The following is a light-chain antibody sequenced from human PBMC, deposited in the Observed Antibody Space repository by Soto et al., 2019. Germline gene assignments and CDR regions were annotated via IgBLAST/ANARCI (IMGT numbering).Light chain of an antibody. J-gene: IGLJ2*01. Sequence: QSALTQPASVSGSPGQSITISCTGTSSDVGGYDYVSWYQQHPGKVPKLIISKVNNRPSGVSNRFSGSKSGNTASLTISRLQAEDESDYYCASHTGINTLIFGGGTQLTVL. CDR2: KVN. CDR3: ASHTGINTLI. CDR1: SSDVGGYDY. V-gene: IGLV2-14*01.